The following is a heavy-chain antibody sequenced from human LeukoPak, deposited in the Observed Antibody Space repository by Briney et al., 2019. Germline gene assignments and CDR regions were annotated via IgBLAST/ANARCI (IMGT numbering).Heavy chain of an antibody. Sequence: GGSLRLSCAVSGLTFSSSWMDWVRQAPGKGLEWVASINPDGNKQYSADSVKGRFTISRDNAENSLYLQMNSLRVEDTAFYYCARDLAYSRLDYWGQGMLVTVSS. CDR3: ARDLAYSRLDY. J-gene: IGHJ4*02. V-gene: IGHV3-7*01. CDR1: GLTFSSSW. D-gene: IGHD5-18*01. CDR2: INPDGNKQ.